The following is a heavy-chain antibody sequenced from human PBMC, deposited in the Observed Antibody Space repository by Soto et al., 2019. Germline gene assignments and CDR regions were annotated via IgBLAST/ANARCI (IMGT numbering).Heavy chain of an antibody. V-gene: IGHV3-30*19. CDR1: GFTFRSYV. D-gene: IGHD3-16*01. CDR2: TSYDGSDK. Sequence: QVQLVESGGGVVQPGTSLRVSCVGSGFTFRSYVMHWFRQAPGKGLEWVALTSYDGSDKYYDDSVRGRFTISRDNSRNTVDLQMDSLRLEDAALYYCARWGTTGGLDVWGHGTLVSVSS. CDR3: ARWGTTGGLDV. J-gene: IGHJ1*01.